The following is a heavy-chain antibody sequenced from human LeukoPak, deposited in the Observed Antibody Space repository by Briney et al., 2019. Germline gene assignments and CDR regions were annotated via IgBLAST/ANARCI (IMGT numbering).Heavy chain of an antibody. D-gene: IGHD6-6*01. V-gene: IGHV3-23*01. J-gene: IGHJ4*02. CDR1: GFTFSTYA. CDR3: VKNSSSSCCFDY. Sequence: GGSLRLSCAASGFTFSTYAMSWVRQAPGKGLEWVSTISGSGGITNYADSVKGRFTISKDNAKNTLYLQMNSLRAEDTAVYYCVKNSSSSCCFDYWGQGALVTVSS. CDR2: ISGSGGIT.